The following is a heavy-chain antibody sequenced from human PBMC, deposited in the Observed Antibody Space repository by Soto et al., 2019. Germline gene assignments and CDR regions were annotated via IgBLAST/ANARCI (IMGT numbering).Heavy chain of an antibody. CDR3: ARDTGGSDDY. CDR2: SRNKANSYNT. Sequence: EVQLVESGGGLVQPGGSLRLSCAASGFTFSDYYMDWVRQVPGKGLEWVGRSRNKANSYNTEYAASVKGRFSISRDGSKDSMYLQMNSLKTEDTAVYYCARDTGGSDDYWGQGALVTVSS. V-gene: IGHV3-72*01. D-gene: IGHD3-16*01. CDR1: GFTFSDYY. J-gene: IGHJ4*02.